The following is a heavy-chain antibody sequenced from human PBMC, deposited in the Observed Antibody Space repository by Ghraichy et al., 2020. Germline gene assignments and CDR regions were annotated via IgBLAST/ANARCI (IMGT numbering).Heavy chain of an antibody. CDR1: GGSISTYY. D-gene: IGHD3-22*01. Sequence: SETLSLTCTVSGGSISTYYWSWIRQPPGKGLEWIGYISYSGSTNYNPSLKSRVTISIDPSKNQFSLNLSSVTAADTAVYYCAKSTPVPYDGSGYPHSPHSNYDDGMDVWGQGTTVTVSS. CDR2: ISYSGST. CDR3: AKSTPVPYDGSGYPHSPHSNYDDGMDV. J-gene: IGHJ6*02. V-gene: IGHV4-59*01.